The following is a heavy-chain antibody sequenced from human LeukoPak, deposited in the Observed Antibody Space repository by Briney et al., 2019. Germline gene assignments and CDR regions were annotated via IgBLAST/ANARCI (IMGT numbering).Heavy chain of an antibody. D-gene: IGHD5-12*01. CDR1: GFTFSSYE. Sequence: PGGSLRLSCAASGFTFSSYEMNWVRQAPGKGLEWVSYISSSGSTIYYADSVKGRFTISRDNAKNSLYLQMNSLRAVDTAVYYCARGQYDYNYFDYWGQGTLVTVSS. V-gene: IGHV3-48*03. CDR2: ISSSGSTI. J-gene: IGHJ4*02. CDR3: ARGQYDYNYFDY.